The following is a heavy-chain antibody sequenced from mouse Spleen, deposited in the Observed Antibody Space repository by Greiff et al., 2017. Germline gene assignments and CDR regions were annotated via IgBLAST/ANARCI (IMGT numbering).Heavy chain of an antibody. CDR3: VRLGAWFAY. V-gene: IGHV10-1*01. Sequence: EVKLVESGGGLVQPKGSLKLSCAASGFSFNTYAMNWVRQAPGKGLEWVARIRSKSNNYATYYADSVKDRFTISREDSESMLYLQMNNLKSEDTAIYYCVRLGAWFAYWGQGTLVTVSA. CDR2: IRSKSNNYAT. J-gene: IGHJ3*01. CDR1: GFSFNTYA.